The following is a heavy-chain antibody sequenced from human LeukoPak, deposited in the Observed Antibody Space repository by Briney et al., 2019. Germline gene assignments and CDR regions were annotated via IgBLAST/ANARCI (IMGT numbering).Heavy chain of an antibody. CDR2: IYYSGST. Sequence: MPSETLSLTCTVSGGSMSSGSYYWSWIRQHPGKGLEWIGYIYYSGSTYYNPSLKSRVTISVDTSKNQFSLKLSSVTAADTAVYYCARDFYDFWSGYSRGAFDIWGQGTMVTVSS. V-gene: IGHV4-31*03. CDR1: GGSMSSGSYY. D-gene: IGHD3-3*01. CDR3: ARDFYDFWSGYSRGAFDI. J-gene: IGHJ3*02.